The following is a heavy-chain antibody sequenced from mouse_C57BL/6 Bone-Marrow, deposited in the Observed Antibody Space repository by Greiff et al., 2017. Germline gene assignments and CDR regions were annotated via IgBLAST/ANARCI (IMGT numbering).Heavy chain of an antibody. CDR3: ATLRLLRYDY. D-gene: IGHD1-1*01. CDR1: GYTFTSYW. Sequence: QVQLQQPGAELVKPGASVKLSCKASGYTFTSYWMHSVKQRPGQGLEWIGMIHPNSGSTNYKEKFKSKATLTVDKSSSTAYMQLSSLTSEDSAVYYCATLRLLRYDYWGQGTTLTVSS. J-gene: IGHJ2*01. V-gene: IGHV1-64*01. CDR2: IHPNSGST.